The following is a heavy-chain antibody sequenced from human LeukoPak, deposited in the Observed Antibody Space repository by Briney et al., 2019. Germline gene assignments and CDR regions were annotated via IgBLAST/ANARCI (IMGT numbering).Heavy chain of an antibody. CDR2: ISGSGGST. J-gene: IGHJ4*02. V-gene: IGHV3-23*01. CDR3: ARAIQFGGYFDY. Sequence: GGSLRLSCAASGFTFSSYAMSWVRQAPGKGLEWVSAISGSGGSTYYADSVKGRFTISRDNSKNTLYLQMNSLRAEDTAVYYCARAIQFGGYFDYWGQGTLVTVSS. D-gene: IGHD2-15*01. CDR1: GFTFSSYA.